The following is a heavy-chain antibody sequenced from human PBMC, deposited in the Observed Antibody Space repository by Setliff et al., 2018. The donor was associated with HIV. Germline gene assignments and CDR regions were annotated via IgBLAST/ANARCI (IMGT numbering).Heavy chain of an antibody. J-gene: IGHJ3*02. V-gene: IGHV3-30*02. CDR1: GFTFSSYG. CDR3: AGGTPYSSGWYGDIDAFDT. Sequence: PGGSLRLSCAASGFTFSSYGMHWVRQAPGKGLEWVAFIRYDGSNKYYADSVKGRFTISRDNSKNTLYLQMNSLRAEDTAVYYCAGGTPYSSGWYGDIDAFDTWGQGTMVTVSS. D-gene: IGHD6-19*01. CDR2: IRYDGSNK.